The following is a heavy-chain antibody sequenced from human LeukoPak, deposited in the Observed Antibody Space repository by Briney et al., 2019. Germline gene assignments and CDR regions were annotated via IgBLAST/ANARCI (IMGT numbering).Heavy chain of an antibody. V-gene: IGHV1-69*06. CDR2: IIPIFGTA. J-gene: IGHJ4*02. D-gene: IGHD3-22*01. CDR3: ARVGRAMIATGFDY. CDR1: GGTFSSYA. Sequence: SVKVSCKASGGTFSSYAISWVRQAPGQGLEWMGGIIPIFGTANYAQKFQGRVTITADKSTSTAYMELSSLRSEDTAVYYCARVGRAMIATGFDYWDQGTLVTVSS.